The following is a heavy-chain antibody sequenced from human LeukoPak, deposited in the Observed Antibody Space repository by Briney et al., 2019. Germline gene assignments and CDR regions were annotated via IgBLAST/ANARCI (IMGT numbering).Heavy chain of an antibody. CDR3: ARSPGRGATGDY. D-gene: IGHD1-26*01. CDR1: GGSFGGYY. Sequence: PSETLALTCAVYGGSFGGYYWSWIRQPPGKGLEWIGEINHSGSTNYNPSLKSRVTVSVDTSKNQFSLELSSVTAADTAVYYCARSPGRGATGDYWGQGTLVTVSS. J-gene: IGHJ4*02. CDR2: INHSGST. V-gene: IGHV4-34*01.